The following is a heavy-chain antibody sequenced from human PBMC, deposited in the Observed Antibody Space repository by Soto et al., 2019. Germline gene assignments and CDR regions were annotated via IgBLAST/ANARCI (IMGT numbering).Heavy chain of an antibody. CDR3: ARDLSSGGTNACDV. J-gene: IGHJ3*01. Sequence: EVQLVESGGGLVQPGGSLRLSCAASGFTFSSYEMNWVRQAPGKGLEWVSYISSSGSTIYYADSVKGRFTISRDNSKNTLYLQMNSLRVEDTAVYYCARDLSSGGTNACDVWGQGTVVTVSS. V-gene: IGHV3-48*03. CDR2: ISSSGSTI. CDR1: GFTFSSYE. D-gene: IGHD2-15*01.